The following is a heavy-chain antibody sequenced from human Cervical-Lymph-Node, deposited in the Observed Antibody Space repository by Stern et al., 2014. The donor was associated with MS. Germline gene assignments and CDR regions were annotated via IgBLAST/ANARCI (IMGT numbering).Heavy chain of an antibody. V-gene: IGHV3-9*01. D-gene: IGHD2-2*01. CDR2: ITWNSGVI. CDR1: AFSFDDYA. Sequence: EVQLLESGGGLVQPGRSLRLSCAASAFSFDDYALHWVRQAPGKGLEWVAGITWNSGVIAYAGSVEGRFTISRDSAKNSLYLQMYSLRAEDTALYYCATAYKRYCSSVSCYVFGNWGQGTLVTVSS. J-gene: IGHJ4*02. CDR3: ATAYKRYCSSVSCYVFGN.